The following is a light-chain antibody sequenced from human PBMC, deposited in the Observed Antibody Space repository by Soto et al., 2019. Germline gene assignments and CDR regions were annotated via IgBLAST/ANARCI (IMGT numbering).Light chain of an antibody. CDR2: DTS. CDR1: QSVSTNY. J-gene: IGKJ1*01. CDR3: QEYGSSPGT. V-gene: IGKV3-20*01. Sequence: IVLTQSPGTLSLSPGERATLSSSASQSVSTNYLAWYQPKPGQAPSLIIYDTSTRATGVPDRFSGSGYGTDFALKISRVEPEEGAIDFGQEYGSSPGTFVQGTKVDIK.